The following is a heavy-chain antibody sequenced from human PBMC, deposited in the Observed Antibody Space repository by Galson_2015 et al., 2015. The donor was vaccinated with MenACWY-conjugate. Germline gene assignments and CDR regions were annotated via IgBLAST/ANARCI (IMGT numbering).Heavy chain of an antibody. Sequence: SLRLSCAASGFTFGGYEMNWVRQAPGKGLEWVSFISSGGTIHYADSVKGRFTISRDHAKNSLYLQMNSLRAEDTAVYYCVKDRWNRYNWNYAFDIWGQGTMVTVSS. J-gene: IGHJ3*02. CDR3: VKDRWNRYNWNYAFDI. CDR1: GFTFGGYE. D-gene: IGHD1-7*01. CDR2: ISSGGTI. V-gene: IGHV3-48*03.